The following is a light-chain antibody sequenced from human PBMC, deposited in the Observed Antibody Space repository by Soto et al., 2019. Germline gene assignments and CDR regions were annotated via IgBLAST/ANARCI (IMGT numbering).Light chain of an antibody. CDR1: QNIENY. Sequence: DIQMTQSPSPLSASLGDTVTISCRASQNIENYLHWYQQKAGKAPEVLLYVASVLKDGVSSRFSGSGYGTDFTLTITNLQPEDFAMYYWPLTFGGGTKVDIK. CDR2: VAS. V-gene: IGKV1-39*01. J-gene: IGKJ4*01. CDR3: PLT.